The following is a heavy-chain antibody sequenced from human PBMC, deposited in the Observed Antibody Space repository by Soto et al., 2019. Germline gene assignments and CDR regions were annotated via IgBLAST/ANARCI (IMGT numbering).Heavy chain of an antibody. V-gene: IGHV4-61*01. CDR1: GGSVSSGSYY. CDR2: IYYSGST. Sequence: TSETLSLTCTVSGGSVSSGSYYWSWIRQPPGKGLEWIGYIYYSGSTNYNPSLKSRVTISVDTSKNQFSLKLSSVTAADTAVYYCARIPYYYYYGMDVWGQGTTVTVSS. J-gene: IGHJ6*02. CDR3: ARIPYYYYYGMDV.